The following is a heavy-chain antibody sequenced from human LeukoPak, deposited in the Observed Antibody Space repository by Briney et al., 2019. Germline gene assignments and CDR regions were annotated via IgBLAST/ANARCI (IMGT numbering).Heavy chain of an antibody. CDR2: ISPTGSTT. J-gene: IGHJ4*02. D-gene: IGHD3-22*01. V-gene: IGHV3-74*01. Sequence: GGSLRLSCTASGFSFSGHWMHWARQLPGKGLVWASRISPTGSTTSYADSVKGRFTVSRDNAKNTLYLQVNNLRAEDTAVYYCAKMAQYYYDSSNYFHYWGQGTLVTVAS. CDR3: AKMAQYYYDSSNYFHY. CDR1: GFSFSGHW.